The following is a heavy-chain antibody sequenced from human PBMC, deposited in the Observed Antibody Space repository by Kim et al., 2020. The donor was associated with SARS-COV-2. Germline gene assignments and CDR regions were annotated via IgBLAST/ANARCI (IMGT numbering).Heavy chain of an antibody. CDR3: ARGGSSGYFNSHPNWWFDP. V-gene: IGHV3-53*01. CDR1: GFTVSSNY. Sequence: GGSLRLSCAASGFTVSSNYMSWVRQAPGKGLEWVSVIYSGGSTYYADSVKGRFTISRDNSKNTLYLQMNSLRAEDTAVYYCARGGSSGYFNSHPNWWFDPWGQGTLVTVSS. J-gene: IGHJ5*02. D-gene: IGHD3-22*01. CDR2: IYSGGST.